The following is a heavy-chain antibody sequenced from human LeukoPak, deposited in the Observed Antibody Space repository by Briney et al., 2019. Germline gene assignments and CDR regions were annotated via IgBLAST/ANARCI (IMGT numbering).Heavy chain of an antibody. CDR1: GFRFSGYS. V-gene: IGHV3-48*01. J-gene: IGHJ5*01. CDR3: ATGGSEYRSDWFDS. Sequence: GGSLRLSCAASGFRFSGYSMNWVRQAPGRGLEWLSYLTRTSSATWYADSVKGRFTIFRDNARSSLYLQMNSLRVEDTAVYYCATGGSEYRSDWFDSWGQGTLVNVAS. D-gene: IGHD5-18*01. CDR2: LTRTSSAT.